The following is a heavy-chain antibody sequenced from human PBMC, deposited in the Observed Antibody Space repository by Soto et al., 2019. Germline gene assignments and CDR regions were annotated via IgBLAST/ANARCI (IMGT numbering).Heavy chain of an antibody. J-gene: IGHJ4*02. CDR3: ARESRYCSGGSCYFRPGIDY. D-gene: IGHD2-15*01. CDR2: IIPIFGTA. Sequence: SVKVSCKASGGTFSSYAISWVRHAPGQGLEWMGGIIPIFGTANYAQKFQGRVTITADESTSTAYMELSSLRSEDTAVYYCARESRYCSGGSCYFRPGIDYWGLG. V-gene: IGHV1-69*13. CDR1: GGTFSSYA.